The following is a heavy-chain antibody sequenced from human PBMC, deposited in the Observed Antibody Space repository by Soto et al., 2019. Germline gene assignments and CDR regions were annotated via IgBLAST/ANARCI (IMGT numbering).Heavy chain of an antibody. CDR3: GRGTPGSAWYPPFDY. V-gene: IGHV1-18*01. D-gene: IGHD6-13*01. Sequence: QVQLVQSGAEVKTPGASVKVSCKASGYTLTNYGISWVRQAPGQGLEWMGWITAYKGVTNYAQKFQGRVTMTTDTATSTAYIELRSLKSDDTALYYCGRGTPGSAWYPPFDYWGQGTLVTVSS. CDR1: GYTLTNYG. J-gene: IGHJ4*02. CDR2: ITAYKGVT.